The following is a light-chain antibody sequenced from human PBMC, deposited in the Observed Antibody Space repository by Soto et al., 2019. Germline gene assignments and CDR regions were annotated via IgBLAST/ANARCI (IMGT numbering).Light chain of an antibody. CDR2: GGS. CDR1: QNIHSF. V-gene: IGKV1-39*01. CDR3: QQSYNIPFT. Sequence: DIQMTPSPSYMDASVGERVTITCRASQNIHSFLNWYQQKPGKAPQVLIYGGSALQSGVPSRFSGSGSGTDFTLTISSLQPEDFASYFCQQSYNIPFTFGPGTKVDIK. J-gene: IGKJ3*01.